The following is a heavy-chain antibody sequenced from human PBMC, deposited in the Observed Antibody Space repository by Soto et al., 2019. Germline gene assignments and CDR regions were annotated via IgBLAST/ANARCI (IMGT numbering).Heavy chain of an antibody. CDR1: GYTFTVYY. CDR2: INPKSGGT. D-gene: IGHD1-26*01. Sequence: QVQLVQSGAEVKKPGASVNVSCKASGYTFTVYYMHWVRQAPGQGLEWMGWINPKSGGTMYPQKFQGRVTRTWDTSISTAYMALTRLRSDDTAVYYWARDLAKGGGSAGFDYWGQGTLVTVSS. J-gene: IGHJ4*02. CDR3: ARDLAKGGGSAGFDY. V-gene: IGHV1-2*02.